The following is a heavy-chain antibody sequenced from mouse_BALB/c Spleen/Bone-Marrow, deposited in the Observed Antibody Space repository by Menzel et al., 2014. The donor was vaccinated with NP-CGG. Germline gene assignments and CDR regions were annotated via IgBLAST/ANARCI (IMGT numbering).Heavy chain of an antibody. CDR3: ARVYGWYFDV. D-gene: IGHD1-1*01. J-gene: IGHJ1*01. CDR1: GFTFSSYG. CDR2: INTNGGST. V-gene: IGHV5-6-3*01. Sequence: EVQLVESGGGLAQPGGSLKLSCVASGFTFSSYGMSWVRQTPGKRLELVATINTNGGSTYYPDSVKGQFTISRDNAKNTLYLQMSSLKSEDTAMYYCARVYGWYFDVWGAGTTVTVSS.